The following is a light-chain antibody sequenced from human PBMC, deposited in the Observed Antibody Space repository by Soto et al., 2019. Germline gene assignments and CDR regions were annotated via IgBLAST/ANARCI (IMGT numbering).Light chain of an antibody. CDR1: SSNIGSNT. J-gene: IGLJ3*02. Sequence: QSVLPQPPSASGTPGQRVTLSCSGSSSNIGSNTVNWYQQVPGTAPKLLIYRKNQRPSGVPDRFSGSKSGTSASLAISGLQSEDEADYYCAAWDDSLNGRVFGGGTKLTVL. CDR3: AAWDDSLNGRV. V-gene: IGLV1-44*01. CDR2: RKN.